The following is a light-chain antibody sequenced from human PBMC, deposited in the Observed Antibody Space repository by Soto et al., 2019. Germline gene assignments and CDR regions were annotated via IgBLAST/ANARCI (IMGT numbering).Light chain of an antibody. J-gene: IGKJ1*01. V-gene: IGKV3-20*01. CDR3: QQYQRG. Sequence: EIVLTQSPGTLSLSPGERATLSCRASQSVSSSYLAWYQQKPGQAPRRLIYGASSRATGIPDRFSGSGSGTDFTLTISRLEPEDFAVYYCQQYQRGFGQGTKVDIK. CDR1: QSVSSSY. CDR2: GAS.